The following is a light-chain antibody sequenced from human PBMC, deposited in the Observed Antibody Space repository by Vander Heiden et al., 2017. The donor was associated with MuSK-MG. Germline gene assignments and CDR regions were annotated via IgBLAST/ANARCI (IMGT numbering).Light chain of an antibody. J-gene: IGKJ4*01. Sequence: DIQMTQSPSSLSASVGDRVTITCRASQSIGNYLNWYQRKPGKAPNLLIYGASSLQSGVPSRFSGSGSGTDFTLTISSLQFEDFGIYYCQQSYTTPRTFGGGTMVXIK. CDR2: GAS. V-gene: IGKV1-39*01. CDR3: QQSYTTPRT. CDR1: QSIGNY.